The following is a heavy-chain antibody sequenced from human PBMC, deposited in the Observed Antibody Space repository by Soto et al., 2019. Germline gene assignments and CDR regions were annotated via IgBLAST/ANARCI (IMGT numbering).Heavy chain of an antibody. CDR3: ARDSPRGILTGYYSPAYYYYGMDV. CDR1: GYTFTSYG. CDR2: ISAYNGNT. J-gene: IGHJ6*02. D-gene: IGHD3-9*01. Sequence: ASVKVSCKASGYTFTSYGISWVRQAPGQGLERMGWISAYNGNTNYAQKLQGRVTMTTDTSTSTAYMELRSLRSDDTAVYYCARDSPRGILTGYYSPAYYYYGMDVWGQGTTVTVSS. V-gene: IGHV1-18*04.